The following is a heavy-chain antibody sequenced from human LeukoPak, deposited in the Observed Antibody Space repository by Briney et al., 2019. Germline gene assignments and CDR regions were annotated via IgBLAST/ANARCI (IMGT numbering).Heavy chain of an antibody. Sequence: SETLSLTCAVYGGSFSGYYWSWIRQLPGKGLEWIGEINHSGSTNYNPSLKSRVTISVDTSKNQFSLKLSSVTAADTAVYYCARRGHHLVDDYWGQGTLVTVSS. V-gene: IGHV4-34*01. D-gene: IGHD3-10*01. CDR1: GGSFSGYY. CDR3: ARRGHHLVDDY. CDR2: INHSGST. J-gene: IGHJ4*02.